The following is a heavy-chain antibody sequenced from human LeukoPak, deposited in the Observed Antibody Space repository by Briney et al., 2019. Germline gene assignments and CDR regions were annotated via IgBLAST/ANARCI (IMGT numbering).Heavy chain of an antibody. CDR3: ARGRFSAWYSGNYPNPIFDY. J-gene: IGHJ4*02. CDR1: GFTFSSYA. CDR2: ISSNGGST. D-gene: IGHD1-26*01. Sequence: GGSLRPSCAASGFTFSSYAMHWVRQAPGKGLEYVSAISSNGGSTYYATSVKGRFTISRDNSKNTLYLQMGSLRAEDMAVYYCARGRFSAWYSGNYPNPIFDYWGQGTLVTVSS. V-gene: IGHV3-64*01.